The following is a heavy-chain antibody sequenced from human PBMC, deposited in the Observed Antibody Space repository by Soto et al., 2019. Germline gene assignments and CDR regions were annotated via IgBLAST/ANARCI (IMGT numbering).Heavy chain of an antibody. CDR3: TRAYGAETFDF. J-gene: IGHJ5*01. V-gene: IGHV1-8*02. CDR2: MNPNSGNT. D-gene: IGHD3-10*01. Sequence: ASMKVSCKASGYTFNNYDIHWVRQAPGHGLDWMGWMNPNSGNTGYAQNFRGRVTMTQNTAIGTAYMELSSLRSDDTATYYCTRAYGAETFDFWGQGTRVTVS. CDR1: GYTFNNYD.